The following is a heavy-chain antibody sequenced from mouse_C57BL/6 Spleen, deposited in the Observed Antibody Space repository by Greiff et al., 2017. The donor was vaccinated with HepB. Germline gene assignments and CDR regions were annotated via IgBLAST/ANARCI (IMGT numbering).Heavy chain of an antibody. V-gene: IGHV5-12*01. CDR2: ISNGGGST. CDR3: ARQCYYGSSYPLAY. CDR1: GFTFSDYY. Sequence: EVQVVESGGGLVQPGGSLKLSCAASGFTFSDYYMYWVRQTPEKRLEWVAYISNGGGSTYYPDNVKGRFTISRDKAKNTLYLQMSRLKSEDTAMYYCARQCYYGSSYPLAYWGQGTLVTVSA. D-gene: IGHD1-1*01. J-gene: IGHJ3*01.